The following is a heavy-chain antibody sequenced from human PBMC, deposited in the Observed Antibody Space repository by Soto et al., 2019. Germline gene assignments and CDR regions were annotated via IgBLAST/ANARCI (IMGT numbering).Heavy chain of an antibody. Sequence: EVQLVESGGGLVQPGRSLRLSCAASGFTFDDYAMHWVRQAPGKGLEWVSGISWNSGSIGYADSVKGRFTISRDNAKNFLYLQMNSLRSEDTALYYCAKDMGYDLSPLGYFDYLGQGTLVTVSS. V-gene: IGHV3-9*01. D-gene: IGHD5-12*01. J-gene: IGHJ4*02. CDR2: ISWNSGSI. CDR3: AKDMGYDLSPLGYFDY. CDR1: GFTFDDYA.